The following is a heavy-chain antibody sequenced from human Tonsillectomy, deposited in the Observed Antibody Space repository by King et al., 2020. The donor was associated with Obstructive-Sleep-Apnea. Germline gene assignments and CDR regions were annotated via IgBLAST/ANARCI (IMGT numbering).Heavy chain of an antibody. J-gene: IGHJ6*04. CDR1: GFTFSSYW. V-gene: IGHV3-74*01. D-gene: IGHD3-3*01. CDR3: ARSKCLWSGRDGMDV. CDR2: INSDGSST. Sequence: VQLVESGGGLVQPGGSLRLSCAASGFTFSSYWMHWVRQAPGKGLVWVSRINSDGSSTSYADSVKGRFTISRDNAKNTLYLQMNSLRAEDTAVYYCARSKCLWSGRDGMDVWGKGTTVTVSS.